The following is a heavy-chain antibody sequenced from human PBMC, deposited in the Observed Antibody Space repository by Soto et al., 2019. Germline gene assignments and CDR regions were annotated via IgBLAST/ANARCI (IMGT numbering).Heavy chain of an antibody. J-gene: IGHJ4*02. CDR3: VRDSPIGSVFSGHDDIDS. CDR1: GDRFTSYG. Sequence: GASVKPSCKACGDRFTSYGISWVRQAPKQGLEWMGWISAYNGNTNYAQKLQGRVTMTTDTSTTTAYMEVNSLRSEDTAVYYCVRDSPIGSVFSGHDDIDSWGQGTLVTVSS. D-gene: IGHD5-12*01. CDR2: ISAYNGNT. V-gene: IGHV1-18*01.